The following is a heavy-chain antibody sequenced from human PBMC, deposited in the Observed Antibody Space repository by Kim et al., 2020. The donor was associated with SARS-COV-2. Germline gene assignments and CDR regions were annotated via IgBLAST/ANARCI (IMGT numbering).Heavy chain of an antibody. V-gene: IGHV1-69*01. D-gene: IGHD6-19*01. Sequence: YAQKFQGRVTITADESTSTAYMELSSLRSEDTAVYYCARSVAGREQDFDYWGQGTLVTVSS. CDR3: ARSVAGREQDFDY. J-gene: IGHJ4*02.